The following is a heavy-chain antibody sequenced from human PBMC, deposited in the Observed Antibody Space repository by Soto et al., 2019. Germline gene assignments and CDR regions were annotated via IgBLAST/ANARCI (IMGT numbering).Heavy chain of an antibody. Sequence: EVQLLESGGGLVQPGGSLRLSCAASGFTFSSFAMSWVRQAPGKGLEWVSAISNSGGSTYYADSVKGRFTISRDNSKNTLYLLMNSLRAEDTAVYYCAKVFDYYYYGMDVWGQGTTVTVSS. CDR1: GFTFSSFA. CDR2: ISNSGGST. CDR3: AKVFDYYYYGMDV. V-gene: IGHV3-23*01. J-gene: IGHJ6*02.